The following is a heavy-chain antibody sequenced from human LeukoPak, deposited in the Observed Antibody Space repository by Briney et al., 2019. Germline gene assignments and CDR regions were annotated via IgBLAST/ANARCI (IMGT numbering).Heavy chain of an antibody. D-gene: IGHD1-20*01. J-gene: IGHJ5*02. CDR3: ARQVITGTTVWFDP. Sequence: SETLSLTCTVSGGSISSYYWSWIRQPPGKGLEWIGYIYYSGSTYYNPSLKSRVTISVDTSKNQFSLKLSSVTAADTAVYYCARQVITGTTVWFDPWGQGTLVTVSS. CDR2: IYYSGST. V-gene: IGHV4-59*08. CDR1: GGSISSYY.